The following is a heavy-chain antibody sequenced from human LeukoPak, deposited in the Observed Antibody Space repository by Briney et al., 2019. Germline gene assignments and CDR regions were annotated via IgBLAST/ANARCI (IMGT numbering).Heavy chain of an antibody. CDR1: GGSFSGYY. CDR3: ARATWITIFGVVSLFDY. CDR2: INHSGST. Sequence: PSETLSLTCAVYGGSFSGYYWSWIRQPPGKGLEWIGEINHSGSTNYNPSLKSRVTISVDTSKNQFSLKLSSVTAADTAVYYCARATWITIFGVVSLFDYWGQGTLVTVSS. V-gene: IGHV4-34*01. J-gene: IGHJ4*02. D-gene: IGHD3-3*01.